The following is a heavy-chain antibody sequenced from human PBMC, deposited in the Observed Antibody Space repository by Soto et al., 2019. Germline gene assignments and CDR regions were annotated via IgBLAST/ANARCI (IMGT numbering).Heavy chain of an antibody. CDR3: ARGVMVRGLHYYAMDV. CDR1: GYTFTNFG. CDR2: ISAGNDNT. V-gene: IGHV1-18*01. Sequence: ASVKVSCKASGYTFTNFGISWVRQAPGQGLEWMGWISAGNDNTEYSQKFQGRVTITRDTSASTAHMELSSLRSEDTAVYYCARGVMVRGLHYYAMDVWGQGTTVTVSS. D-gene: IGHD3-10*01. J-gene: IGHJ6*02.